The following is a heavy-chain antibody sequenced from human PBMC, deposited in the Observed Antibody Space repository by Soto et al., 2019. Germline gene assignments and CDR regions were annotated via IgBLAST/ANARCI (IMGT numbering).Heavy chain of an antibody. CDR3: ATFVGATTVTRGSPRDY. V-gene: IGHV4-34*01. CDR1: GGSFSGYH. J-gene: IGHJ4*02. D-gene: IGHD4-4*01. Sequence: PSETLSLTCAVYGGSFSGYHWSWFRQPPGKGLEWIGEINPSGSINYIPSLKSRVTISVDTSKSQFSLNLSSVTAADTAVYYCATFVGATTVTRGSPRDYWGQGTLITVSS. CDR2: INPSGSI.